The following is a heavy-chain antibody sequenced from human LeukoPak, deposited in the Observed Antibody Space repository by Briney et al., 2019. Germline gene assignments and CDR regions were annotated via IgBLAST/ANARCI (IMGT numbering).Heavy chain of an antibody. V-gene: IGHV4-34*12. CDR2: IIDTGST. Sequence: SETLSLTCAVYGGSFSGYYWTWIRQPPGKGLEWIGEIIDTGSTKYNSSLKSRVTISVDTSKNQFSLSLDSVTAADTAVYHCARGLASGYPPIPFDYWGQGTLVTVSS. CDR1: GGSFSGYY. J-gene: IGHJ4*02. D-gene: IGHD3-3*01. CDR3: ARGLASGYPPIPFDY.